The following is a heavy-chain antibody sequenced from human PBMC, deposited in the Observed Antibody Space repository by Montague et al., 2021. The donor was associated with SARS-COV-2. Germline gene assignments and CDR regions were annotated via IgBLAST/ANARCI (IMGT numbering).Heavy chain of an antibody. V-gene: IGHV4-34*01. CDR2: ISHSGSA. Sequence: SETLSLTCAVYGGSFSDYKWTWIRQSPGKGLEWLGQISHSGSANYNPSLKSRVTISVDTAKNQFSLKLTSVNVADTAVYYCARGRVGITMILVVVGYSYCFDYWGQGTLVTVSS. CDR3: ARGRVGITMILVVVGYSYCFDY. J-gene: IGHJ4*02. D-gene: IGHD3-22*01. CDR1: GGSFSDYK.